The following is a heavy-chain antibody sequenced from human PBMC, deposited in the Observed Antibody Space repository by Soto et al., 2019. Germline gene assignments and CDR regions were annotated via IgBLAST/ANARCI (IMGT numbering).Heavy chain of an antibody. V-gene: IGHV4-28*01. CDR2: IYYSGTT. D-gene: IGHD1-26*01. J-gene: IGHJ4*02. Sequence: QVQLQESGPGLVKPSDTLSLTCAVSGYSINSSNWWGWIRQPPGKGLEWIGYIYYSGTTYYNPSLTSRVTLSVDTSKNQFSLKLTSVTAVDTAVYYYARREIQGPIDYWGQGTLVTVSS. CDR1: GYSINSSNW. CDR3: ARREIQGPIDY.